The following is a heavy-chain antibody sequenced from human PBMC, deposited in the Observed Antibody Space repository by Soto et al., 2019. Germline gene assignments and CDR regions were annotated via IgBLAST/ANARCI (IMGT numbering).Heavy chain of an antibody. J-gene: IGHJ4*02. V-gene: IGHV2-5*01. CDR1: GFSLSTTGEG. CDR2: LYMSDDK. Sequence: QITLKESGPTLVKPTQTLTLTCTFSGFSLSTTGEGVGWIHQPPGRALEWLAFLYMSDDKRYSPSLKSRLTITKGTSKNPLVLTMTNMEPMDTGTYYCAHRRLHWNFDYWGQGTLVTVSS. D-gene: IGHD1-1*01. CDR3: AHRRLHWNFDY.